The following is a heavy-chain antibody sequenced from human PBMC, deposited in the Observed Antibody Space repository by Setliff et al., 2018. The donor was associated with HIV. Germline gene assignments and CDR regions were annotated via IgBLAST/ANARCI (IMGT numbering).Heavy chain of an antibody. J-gene: IGHJ4*02. CDR2: IYTTGGT. D-gene: IGHD6-13*01. V-gene: IGHV4-4*09. Sequence: SETLSLTCTVSDDPINSFYWSWIRQPPGKGLEWIGYIYTTGGTNYNPALKSRVTMSIDTSKNQISLKLNSVTAADTATYYCARSNPGITAGLLAYWGPGTLVTVSS. CDR1: DDPINSFY. CDR3: ARSNPGITAGLLAY.